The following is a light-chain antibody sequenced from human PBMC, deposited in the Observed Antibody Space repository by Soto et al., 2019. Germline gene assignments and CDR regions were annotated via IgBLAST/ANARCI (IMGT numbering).Light chain of an antibody. CDR2: SNR. V-gene: IGLV1-40*01. J-gene: IGLJ1*01. CDR1: GSNIGAGYD. CDR3: QSYDTSLSGYV. Sequence: QAVVTQPPSVSGAPGQRVTISCTGSGSNIGAGYDVHWYQHLPGTAPKLLIYSNRNRPSGVPDRFSGSKSGTSASLAITGLQAEDEAGYYCQSYDTSLSGYVFGTGTKLTVL.